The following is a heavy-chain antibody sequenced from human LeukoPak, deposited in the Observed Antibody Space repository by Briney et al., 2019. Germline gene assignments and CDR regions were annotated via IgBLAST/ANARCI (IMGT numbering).Heavy chain of an antibody. D-gene: IGHD2-15*01. CDR3: AKGDDSEDY. CDR1: GVTFSSYG. Sequence: PGGSLRLSCAASGVTFSSYGMRWVRQAPGKGREWVSVISGSGGSTYYADSVKGRFTISRDNSKNTLYLQMNSLRAEDTAVYYCAKGDDSEDYWGQGTLVTVSS. J-gene: IGHJ4*02. V-gene: IGHV3-23*01. CDR2: ISGSGGST.